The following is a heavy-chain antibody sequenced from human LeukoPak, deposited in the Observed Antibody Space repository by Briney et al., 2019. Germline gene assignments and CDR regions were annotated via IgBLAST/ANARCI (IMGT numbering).Heavy chain of an antibody. V-gene: IGHV1-69*05. CDR3: ASNYDSSGYYNWFDP. D-gene: IGHD3-22*01. Sequence: SVKVSCKASGGTFSSYAISWVRQAPGQGLEWMGGIIPIFGTANYAQKFQGRVTITTDESTSTAYMELSSLRSEDTAVYYCASNYDSSGYYNWFDPWGQRTLVTVSS. CDR2: IIPIFGTA. J-gene: IGHJ5*02. CDR1: GGTFSSYA.